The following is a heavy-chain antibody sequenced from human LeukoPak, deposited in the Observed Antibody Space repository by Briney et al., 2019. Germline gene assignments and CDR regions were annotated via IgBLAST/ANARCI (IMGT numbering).Heavy chain of an antibody. V-gene: IGHV3-23*01. CDR2: ISGSGGST. J-gene: IGHJ4*02. Sequence: GGSLRLSCAASGFTFSSYAMNWVRQAPGKGLEWVSTISGSGGSTYYADSVKGRFTISRDNSKNTLYLQMNSLRAEDTAVYYCANSHTTVDTAMGGENYFDNWGQGTLVTVSS. CDR1: GFTFSSYA. D-gene: IGHD5-18*01. CDR3: ANSHTTVDTAMGGENYFDN.